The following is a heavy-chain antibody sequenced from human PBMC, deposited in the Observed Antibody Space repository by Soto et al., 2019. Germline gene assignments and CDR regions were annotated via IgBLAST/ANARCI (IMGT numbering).Heavy chain of an antibody. Sequence: ASVKVSCKASGGTFSSYAISWVRQAPGQGLEWMGGIIPIFGTANYAQKFQGRVTITADESTSTAYMELSSLRSEDTAVYYCARDQSYDSSGYYYDYYYGMDVWGQGTTVTVSS. V-gene: IGHV1-69*13. CDR3: ARDQSYDSSGYYYDYYYGMDV. CDR1: GGTFSSYA. D-gene: IGHD3-22*01. J-gene: IGHJ6*02. CDR2: IIPIFGTA.